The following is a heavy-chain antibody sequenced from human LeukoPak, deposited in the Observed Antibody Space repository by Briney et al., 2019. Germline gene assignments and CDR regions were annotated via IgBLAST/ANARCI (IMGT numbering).Heavy chain of an antibody. CDR2: FDPEDGET. CDR3: ATAHVVGGWNFDY. D-gene: IGHD6-19*01. J-gene: IGHJ4*02. V-gene: IGHV1-24*01. CDR1: GYTLTELS. Sequence: ASVKVSCKVSGYTLTELSMHWVRQAPGKGLEWMGGFDPEDGETIYAQKFQGRVTITEDTSTDTAYMELSSLRSEDTAVYYCATAHVVGGWNFDYWGQGTLVTVSS.